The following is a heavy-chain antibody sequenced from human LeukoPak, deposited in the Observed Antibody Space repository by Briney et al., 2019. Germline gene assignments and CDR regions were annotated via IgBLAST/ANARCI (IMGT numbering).Heavy chain of an antibody. Sequence: PSETLSLTCTVSGGSISSYYWSWIRQPPGKGLEWIGEINHSGSTNYNPSLKSRVTISVDTSKNQFSLKLSSVTAADTAVYYCARSLAARPPDYWGQGTLVTVSS. D-gene: IGHD6-6*01. CDR3: ARSLAARPPDY. CDR2: INHSGST. J-gene: IGHJ4*02. CDR1: GGSISSYY. V-gene: IGHV4-34*01.